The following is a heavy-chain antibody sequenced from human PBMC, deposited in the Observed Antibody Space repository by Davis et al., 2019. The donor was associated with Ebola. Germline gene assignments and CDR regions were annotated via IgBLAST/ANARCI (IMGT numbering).Heavy chain of an antibody. CDR1: GLTLTSST. CDR2: IHHGGGA. D-gene: IGHD2-21*01. Sequence: ESLKISCAVSGLTLTSSTMCWVRQPPGKGLEWIGFIHHGGGANSNPSLKSRVTFSIDTSKSQVSLKLTSVTAADTAVYYCARDTRPCGNDCYDDTFDMWGQGTMVSVSS. J-gene: IGHJ3*02. V-gene: IGHV4-59*12. CDR3: ARDTRPCGNDCYDDTFDM.